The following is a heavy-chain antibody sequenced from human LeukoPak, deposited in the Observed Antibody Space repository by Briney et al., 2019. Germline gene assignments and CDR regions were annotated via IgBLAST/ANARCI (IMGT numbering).Heavy chain of an antibody. J-gene: IGHJ4*02. CDR1: GFTFSSYS. Sequence: GWSLRLSCAASGFTFSSYSMTWVRPAPGKGLGWFSSISSSSSYLYYAGSVKGRFTNSRDNAKTSLYLQMNSLRAEDTAVYYRARTYGRSYFDYWGQGTLLTVSS. V-gene: IGHV3-21*01. D-gene: IGHD4-17*01. CDR3: ARTYGRSYFDY. CDR2: ISSSSSYL.